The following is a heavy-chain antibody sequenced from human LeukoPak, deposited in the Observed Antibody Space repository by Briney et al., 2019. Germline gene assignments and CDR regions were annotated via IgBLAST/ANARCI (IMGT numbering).Heavy chain of an antibody. V-gene: IGHV4-59*01. D-gene: IGHD3-22*01. J-gene: IGHJ3*01. Sequence: PSETLSLTCTVSGGSISSYFWSWIRQPPGKGLEWIGYIYYRGSTNYNPSLKSRVTISVDTSKNQVSLKLRSGTAADTAVYYCAGAPYYYDATKPRAFGVWGQGTMVTVSS. CDR1: GGSISSYF. CDR2: IYYRGST. CDR3: AGAPYYYDATKPRAFGV.